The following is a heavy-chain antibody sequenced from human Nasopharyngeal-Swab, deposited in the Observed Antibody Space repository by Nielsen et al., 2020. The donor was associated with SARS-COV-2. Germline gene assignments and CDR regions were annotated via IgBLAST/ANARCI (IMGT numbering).Heavy chain of an antibody. V-gene: IGHV3-30*03. CDR2: ISYDGSNK. CDR3: AREFSVGSGWYIDI. Sequence: WIRQPPGKGLEWVAVISYDGSNKYYADSVKGRFTISRDNSKNTLYLQKNSLRAEDTAVYYCAREFSVGSGWYIDIWGQGTMVTVSS. J-gene: IGHJ3*02. D-gene: IGHD6-19*01.